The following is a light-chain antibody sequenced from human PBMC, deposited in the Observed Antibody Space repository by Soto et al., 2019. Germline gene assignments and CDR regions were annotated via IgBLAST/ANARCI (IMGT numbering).Light chain of an antibody. J-gene: IGKJ2*01. CDR1: QSVSSS. CDR3: QQYYSRPRT. V-gene: IGKV3-15*01. CDR2: GAS. Sequence: EIVMTQSPATLSVSPGEGATLSCRASQSVSSSLAWYQQKPGQPPRLLISGASTRATGSPARFSGSGSGTEFTLTISSLQSEDSAVYFCQQYYSRPRTFGQGTKLEIK.